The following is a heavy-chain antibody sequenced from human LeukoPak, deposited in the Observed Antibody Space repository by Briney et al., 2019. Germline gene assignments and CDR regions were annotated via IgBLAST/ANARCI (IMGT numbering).Heavy chain of an antibody. CDR3: ARGILWDPHSWDI. CDR1: AGSISSYY. V-gene: IGHV4-59*01. Sequence: PSETLSLTCTVYAGSISSYYWIWLRHPPGQGLEWIGNIYYSGSTNYNHSLDSRVIITVDTSNNHYFLMLSSVTAADSAVYYCARGILWDPHSWDIWGQGTMVTVSS. CDR2: IYYSGST. D-gene: IGHD2-21*01. J-gene: IGHJ3*02.